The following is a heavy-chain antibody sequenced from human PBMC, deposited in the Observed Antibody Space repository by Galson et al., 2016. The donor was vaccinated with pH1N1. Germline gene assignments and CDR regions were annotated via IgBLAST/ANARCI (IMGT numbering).Heavy chain of an antibody. Sequence: RQPPGQGLEWIGEIYHLGGTNYNPSLKSRVTISLDKSKDHFSLNLASVTAADTAVYYCARDGGDYGGAGQYKYFDTWGQGTLVTVSS. CDR3: ARDGGDYGGAGQYKYFDT. D-gene: IGHD4-23*01. V-gene: IGHV4-4*02. J-gene: IGHJ5*02. CDR2: IYHLGGT.